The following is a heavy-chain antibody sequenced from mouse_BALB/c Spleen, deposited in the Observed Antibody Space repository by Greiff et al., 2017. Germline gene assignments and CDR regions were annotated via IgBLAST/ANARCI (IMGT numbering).Heavy chain of an antibody. CDR3: ARSYYGMDY. J-gene: IGHJ4*01. CDR2: ISYSGST. CDR1: GYSITSDYA. V-gene: IGHV3-2*02. Sequence: EVKLEESGPGLVKPSQSLSLTCTVTGYSITSDYAWNWIRQFPGNKLEWMGYISYSGSTSYNPSLKSRISITRDTSKNQFFLQLNSVTTEDTATYYCARSYYGMDYWGQGTSVTVSS.